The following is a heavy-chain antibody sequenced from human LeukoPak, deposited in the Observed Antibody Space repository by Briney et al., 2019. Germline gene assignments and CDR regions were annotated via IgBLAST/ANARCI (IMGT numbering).Heavy chain of an antibody. CDR1: GGSICSDY. D-gene: IGHD3-3*01. CDR3: ARGMYDLQLGAWFDP. V-gene: IGHV4-59*01. CDR2: IYSSGTS. J-gene: IGHJ5*02. Sequence: PSETLSLTCTVSGGSICSDYWSCIRQPPGKGLEYIGFIYSSGTSNYNPSLKSRVTMSVDTSKIQFSLKLSSVTAADTAVYYCARGMYDLQLGAWFDPWGQGNLVTVSS.